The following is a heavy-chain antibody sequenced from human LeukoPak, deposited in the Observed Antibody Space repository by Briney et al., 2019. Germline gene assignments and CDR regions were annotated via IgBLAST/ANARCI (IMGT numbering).Heavy chain of an antibody. CDR1: GFTFDNYG. D-gene: IGHD3-10*01. V-gene: IGHV3-20*04. Sequence: GGSLRLSCAASGFTFDNYGMHWVRQAPGKGLEWVSGINWNGGSTSYADSVKGRFTISRDNAKNSLYLQMNSLRAEDTAVYYCAKEPIPMVRGVVFDYWGQGTLVTVSS. J-gene: IGHJ4*02. CDR2: INWNGGST. CDR3: AKEPIPMVRGVVFDY.